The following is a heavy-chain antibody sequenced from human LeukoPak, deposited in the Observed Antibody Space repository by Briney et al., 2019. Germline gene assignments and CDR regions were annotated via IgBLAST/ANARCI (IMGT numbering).Heavy chain of an antibody. V-gene: IGHV5-51*01. CDR2: IHPGDSNN. CDR1: GYTFTSYW. J-gene: IGHJ6*02. Sequence: GESLKISCKGSGYTFTSYWIGWVRQMPGKGLEWMGIIHPGDSNNRYGPSFQGQVTISADKSIGTAYLQWSSLKASDTAVYYCARQTPGQYGIDVWGQGTTVTVSS. CDR3: ARQTPGQYGIDV.